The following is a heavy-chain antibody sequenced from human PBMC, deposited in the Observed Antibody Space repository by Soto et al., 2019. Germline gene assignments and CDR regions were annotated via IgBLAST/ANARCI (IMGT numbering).Heavy chain of an antibody. V-gene: IGHV3-7*01. J-gene: IGHJ6*02. CDR2: IKQDGSEK. Sequence: HPGGSLRLSCAASGFTFSSYWMSWVRQAPGKGLEWVANIKQDGSEKYYVDSVKGRFTISRDNAKNSLYLQMNSLRAEDTAVYYCARDRYSYYDFWSFSLPYYYYGMDLSGQAPTVT. CDR1: GFTFSSYW. D-gene: IGHD3-3*01. CDR3: ARDRYSYYDFWSFSLPYYYYGMDL.